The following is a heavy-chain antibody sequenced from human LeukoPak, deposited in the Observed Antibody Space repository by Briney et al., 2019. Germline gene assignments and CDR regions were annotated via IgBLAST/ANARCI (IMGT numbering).Heavy chain of an antibody. Sequence: SQTLSLTCAVSGGSISSGGYSWSWIRQPPGKGLEWIGYIYHSGSTYYNPSLKSRVTISVDRSKNQFSLKLSSVTAADTAVYYCARARDYDILTGYSGGFDYWGQGTLVTVSS. J-gene: IGHJ4*02. CDR2: IYHSGST. V-gene: IGHV4-30-2*01. CDR3: ARARDYDILTGYSGGFDY. D-gene: IGHD3-9*01. CDR1: GGSISSGGYS.